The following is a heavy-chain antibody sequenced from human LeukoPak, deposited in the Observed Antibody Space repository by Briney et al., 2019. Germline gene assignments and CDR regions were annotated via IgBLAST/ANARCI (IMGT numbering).Heavy chain of an antibody. CDR1: GFTFSSYG. CDR3: ARDRGSYGSDMFDY. Sequence: GRSLRLSCAASGFTFSSYGMHWVRQAPGKGLEWVAVIWYDGSNKYYADSVKGRFTISRDNSENTLYLQMNSLRAEDTAVYYCARDRGSYGSDMFDYWGQGTLVTVSS. V-gene: IGHV3-33*01. D-gene: IGHD3-16*02. CDR2: IWYDGSNK. J-gene: IGHJ4*02.